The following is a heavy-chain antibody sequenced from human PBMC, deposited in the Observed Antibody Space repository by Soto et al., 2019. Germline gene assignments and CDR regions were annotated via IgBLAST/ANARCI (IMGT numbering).Heavy chain of an antibody. CDR1: GGSIRSGGFY. V-gene: IGHV4-31*11. J-gene: IGHJ3*02. Sequence: SETLSLTCAVSGGSIRSGGFYWSWIRQHPGKGLEWIGFIYYSGSAFYNPSLKSRLTISVDTSNNQFSLTLTSVTAADTAVYYCARGISVAGNPFDIWGQGTMVTVSS. CDR2: IYYSGSA. CDR3: ARGISVAGNPFDI. D-gene: IGHD6-19*01.